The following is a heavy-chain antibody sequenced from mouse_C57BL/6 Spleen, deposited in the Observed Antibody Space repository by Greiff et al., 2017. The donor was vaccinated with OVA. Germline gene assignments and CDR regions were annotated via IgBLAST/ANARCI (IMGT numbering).Heavy chain of an antibody. CDR3: ARGAYYYGSSYCAMDY. Sequence: EVQLQQSGPELVKPGASVKIPCKASGYTFTDYNMDWVKQSHGKSLEWIGDINPNNGGTIYNQKFKGKATLTVDKSSSTAYMEPRSLTSEDTAVYYCARGAYYYGSSYCAMDYWGQGTSVTVSS. CDR1: GYTFTDYN. J-gene: IGHJ4*01. CDR2: INPNNGGT. V-gene: IGHV1-18*01. D-gene: IGHD1-1*01.